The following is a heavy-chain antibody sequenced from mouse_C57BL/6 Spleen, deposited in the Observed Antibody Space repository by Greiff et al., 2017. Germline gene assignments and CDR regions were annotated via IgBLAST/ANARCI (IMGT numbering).Heavy chain of an antibody. CDR1: GYTFTSYW. CDR2: INPSNGGT. J-gene: IGHJ1*03. V-gene: IGHV1-53*01. Sequence: QVQLQQPGTELVKPGASVKLSCKASGYTFTSYWMHWVKQRPGQGLEWIGNINPSNGGTNYNEKFKSKATLTVDKSSSTAYMQLSSLTSEDSAVYYCARGGLYYYGSSYEGPWYFDVWGTGTTVTVSS. CDR3: ARGGLYYYGSSYEGPWYFDV. D-gene: IGHD1-1*01.